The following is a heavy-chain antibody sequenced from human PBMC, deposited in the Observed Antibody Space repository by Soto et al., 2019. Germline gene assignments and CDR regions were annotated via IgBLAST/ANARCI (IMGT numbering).Heavy chain of an antibody. D-gene: IGHD6-6*01. CDR1: GGTFSSYA. CDR2: IIPIFGTP. J-gene: IGHJ4*02. V-gene: IGHV1-69*13. Sequence: SVKVSCKASGGTFSSYAISWVRQAPGQGFEWMGGIIPIFGTPNYAQKFQGRVTITADDSTSTAYMERSSLRSEDTAVYYCARVSESSSSWGYYFDYWGQGTLVTVSS. CDR3: ARVSESSSSWGYYFDY.